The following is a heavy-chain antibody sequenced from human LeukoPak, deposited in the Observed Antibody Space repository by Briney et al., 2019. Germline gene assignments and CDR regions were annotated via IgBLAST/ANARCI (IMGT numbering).Heavy chain of an antibody. Sequence: ASVKVSCKASGYTFTGYYMHWVRQAPGQGLEWMGWINPNSGGTNYAQKFQGRVTMTGDASISTAYMELSRLRSDDTAVYYCARSHSRIVVVVAATLGYWGQGTLVTVSS. D-gene: IGHD2-15*01. CDR1: GYTFTGYY. V-gene: IGHV1-2*02. J-gene: IGHJ4*02. CDR2: INPNSGGT. CDR3: ARSHSRIVVVVAATLGY.